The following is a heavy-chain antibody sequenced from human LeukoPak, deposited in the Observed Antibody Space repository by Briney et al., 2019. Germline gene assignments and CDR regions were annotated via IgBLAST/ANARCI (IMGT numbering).Heavy chain of an antibody. CDR2: IYYSGST. V-gene: IGHV4-59*01. D-gene: IGHD6-13*01. J-gene: IGHJ4*02. CDR1: GGSISSYY. CDR3: GRMYSSSWPHYFDY. Sequence: SETLSLTCTVSGGSISSYYWSWIRQPPGKGLEWIGYIYYSGSTNYNPSLKSRVTISVDTSKNQFSLKLSSVTAADTAVYYCGRMYSSSWPHYFDYWGQGTLVTVSS.